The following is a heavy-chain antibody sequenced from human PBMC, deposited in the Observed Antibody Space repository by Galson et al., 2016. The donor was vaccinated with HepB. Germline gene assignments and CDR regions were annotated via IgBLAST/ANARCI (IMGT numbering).Heavy chain of an antibody. V-gene: IGHV3-30*18. D-gene: IGHD7-27*01. CDR1: GFTFSDFA. Sequence: SLRLSCAASGFTFSDFAMHWVRQGPGKGLEWVAAVAYDGSNKYYTDSVRGRFAISRDNSKNTLYLQMDSLRTEDTAVYYCAKSLGVRGDYFDYWGQGTLVTVSS. CDR3: AKSLGVRGDYFDY. CDR2: VAYDGSNK. J-gene: IGHJ4*02.